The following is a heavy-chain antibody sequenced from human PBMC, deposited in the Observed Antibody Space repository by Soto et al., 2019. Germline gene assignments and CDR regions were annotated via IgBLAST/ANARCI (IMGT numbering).Heavy chain of an antibody. CDR1: GGSFSGYD. V-gene: IGHV4-34*01. CDR2: INHSGST. J-gene: IGHJ4*02. CDR3: ASNPNMGY. Sequence: LSLTCAVYGGSFSGYDWSWIRQPPGKGLEWIGEINHSGSTNYNPSLKSRVTISVDTSKNQFSLKLSSVTAADTAVYYCASNPNMGYWGQGTLVTVSS.